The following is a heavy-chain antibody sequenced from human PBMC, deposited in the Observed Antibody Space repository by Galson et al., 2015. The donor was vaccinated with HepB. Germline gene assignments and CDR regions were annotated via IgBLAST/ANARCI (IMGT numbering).Heavy chain of an antibody. CDR3: ARVSSGYHFDY. D-gene: IGHD3-22*01. J-gene: IGHJ4*02. V-gene: IGHV1-46*03. Sequence: SVKVSCKASGYTFTRSYLHWVRQAPGQGLEWMGIINPSGGSASSAQKFRGRVTMTRDTSTSTVYMELSSLRSEDTAVYYCARVSSGYHFDYWGQGTLVTVSS. CDR1: GYTFTRSY. CDR2: INPSGGSA.